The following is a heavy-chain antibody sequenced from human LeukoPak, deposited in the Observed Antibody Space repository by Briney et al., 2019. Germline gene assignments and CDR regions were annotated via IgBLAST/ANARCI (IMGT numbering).Heavy chain of an antibody. CDR1: GGSFSGYY. J-gene: IGHJ4*02. Sequence: PSETLSPTCAVYGGSFSGYYWSWIRQPPGKGLEWIGEINHSGSTNYNPSLKSRVTISVDTSKNQFSLKLSSVTAADTAVYYCARALGWYAGYFDYWGQGTLVTVSS. CDR3: ARALGWYAGYFDY. D-gene: IGHD6-19*01. CDR2: INHSGST. V-gene: IGHV4-34*01.